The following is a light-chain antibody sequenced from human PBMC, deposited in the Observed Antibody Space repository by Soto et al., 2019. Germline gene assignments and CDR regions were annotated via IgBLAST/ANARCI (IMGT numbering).Light chain of an antibody. Sequence: QSVRTQPASVSGSPGRSITISCTGTSSDVGGYNYVSWYQQHPGKAPKLMIYEVNNRPSEVSNRFSGSKSGNTASLTISGLQPEDEADYYCNSYTSRYTFVLGTGTKVTVL. CDR3: NSYTSRYTFV. J-gene: IGLJ1*01. V-gene: IGLV2-14*01. CDR2: EVN. CDR1: SSDVGGYNY.